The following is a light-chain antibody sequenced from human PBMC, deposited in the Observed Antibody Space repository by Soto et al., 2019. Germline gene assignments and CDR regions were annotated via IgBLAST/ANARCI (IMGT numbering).Light chain of an antibody. CDR3: KKYNNWPWT. CDR2: SAS. CDR1: QSVSSN. V-gene: IGKV3-15*01. J-gene: IGKJ1*01. Sequence: EIVMTQSPATLAVSPWVRATLSCRASQSVSSNLAWYQQKPGQAHRLLIYSASRRATGFPARFSGSGSGTDFTLTISSLQSEEFAVYYCKKYNNWPWTVGKGTKVDNK.